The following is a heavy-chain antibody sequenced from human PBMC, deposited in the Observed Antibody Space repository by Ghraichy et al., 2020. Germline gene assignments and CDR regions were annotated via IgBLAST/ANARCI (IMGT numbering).Heavy chain of an antibody. J-gene: IGHJ4*02. CDR1: GFTFDDYA. Sequence: GGSLRLSCAASGFTFDDYAMHWVRQAPGKGLEWVSLISGDGGSTYYADSVKGRFTISRDNSKNSLYLQMNSLRTEDTALYYCAKVFRGSGYPIQYYFDYWGQGTLVTVSS. CDR2: ISGDGGST. V-gene: IGHV3-43*02. D-gene: IGHD3-22*01. CDR3: AKVFRGSGYPIQYYFDY.